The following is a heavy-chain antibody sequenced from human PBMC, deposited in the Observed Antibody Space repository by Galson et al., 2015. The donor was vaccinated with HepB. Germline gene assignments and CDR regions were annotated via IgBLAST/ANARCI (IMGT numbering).Heavy chain of an antibody. V-gene: IGHV3-7*01. J-gene: IGHJ4*02. CDR3: ARDRAWYNWNDWDY. CDR1: GFTFSSYW. CDR2: IKQDGSEK. D-gene: IGHD1-20*01. Sequence: SLRLSCAASGFTFSSYWMSWVRQAPGKGLEWVANIKQDGSEKYYVDSVKGRFTISRDNAKNSLYLQMNSLRAEDTAVYYCARDRAWYNWNDWDYWGQGTLVTVSS.